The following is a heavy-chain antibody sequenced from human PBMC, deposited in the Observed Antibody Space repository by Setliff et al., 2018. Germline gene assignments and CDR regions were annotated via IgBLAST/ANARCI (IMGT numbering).Heavy chain of an antibody. V-gene: IGHV3-23*01. D-gene: IGHD3-22*01. CDR3: ANNYYDTTMGYYFDY. CDR1: GFTFSSSA. Sequence: GGSLRLSCAASGFTFSSSAMSWVRQAPGKGLKWVSTISGRGGSTYYADSVKGRFTISRDNSKNTLYLQMSSLRAEDTAIYYCANNYYDTTMGYYFDYWGQGTQVTVSS. CDR2: ISGRGGST. J-gene: IGHJ4*02.